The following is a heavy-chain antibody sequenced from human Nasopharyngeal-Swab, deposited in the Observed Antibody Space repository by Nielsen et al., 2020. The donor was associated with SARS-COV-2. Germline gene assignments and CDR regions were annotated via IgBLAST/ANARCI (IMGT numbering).Heavy chain of an antibody. CDR3: AADSTQRLVLKRTSFDP. CDR2: INHSGSI. D-gene: IGHD6-19*01. J-gene: IGHJ5*02. Sequence: WIRQPPGKGLGWIGEINHSGSINYNPSLKSRVTISVDTSKNQFSLKLSSVTAADTAVYYCAADSTQRLVLKRTSFDPWGQGTLVTVSS. V-gene: IGHV4-34*01.